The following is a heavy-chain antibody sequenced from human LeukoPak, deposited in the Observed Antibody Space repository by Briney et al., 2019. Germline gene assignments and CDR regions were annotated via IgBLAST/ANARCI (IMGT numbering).Heavy chain of an antibody. CDR3: TTGTYYYDSSGYFY. J-gene: IGHJ4*02. D-gene: IGHD3-22*01. Sequence: PGTSLRLSCAASGFTFSNAWMSWVRQAPGKGLEWVGRIKSKTDGGTTDYAAPVKGRFTISRDDSKNTLYLQMNSLKTEDTAVYYCTTGTYYYDSSGYFYWGQGTLVTVSS. V-gene: IGHV3-15*01. CDR2: IKSKTDGGTT. CDR1: GFTFSNAW.